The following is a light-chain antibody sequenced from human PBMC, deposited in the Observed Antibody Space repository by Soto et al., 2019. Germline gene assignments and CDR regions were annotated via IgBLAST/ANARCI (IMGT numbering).Light chain of an antibody. Sequence: QSALTQPPSASGSPGQSVTISCTGTNSDVGGYDFVSWYQQHPGKAPKLMIYEVNKRPSGVPDRFSGSKSGNTDSLTVSGLQAEDEASYYCSSFAGSNNVLFGGGTQLTVL. V-gene: IGLV2-8*01. CDR2: EVN. CDR3: SSFAGSNNVL. J-gene: IGLJ7*01. CDR1: NSDVGGYDF.